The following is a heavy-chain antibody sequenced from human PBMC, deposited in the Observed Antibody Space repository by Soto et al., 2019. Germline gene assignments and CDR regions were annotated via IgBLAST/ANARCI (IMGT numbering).Heavy chain of an antibody. J-gene: IGHJ6*03. V-gene: IGHV5-51*01. Sequence: RGESLKISCKGSGYSFTSYWIGWVRQMPGKGLEWMGIIYPGDSDTRYSPSFQGQVTISADKSISTAYLQWSSLKASDTAMYYCARVGDYPYYYYYYMDVWGKGTTVTVSS. CDR3: ARVGDYPYYYYYYMDV. D-gene: IGHD4-17*01. CDR2: IYPGDSDT. CDR1: GYSFTSYW.